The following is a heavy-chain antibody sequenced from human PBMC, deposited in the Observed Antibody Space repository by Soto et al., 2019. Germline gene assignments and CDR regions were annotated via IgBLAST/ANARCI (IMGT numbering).Heavy chain of an antibody. J-gene: IGHJ6*02. CDR2: IIPVFGTA. V-gene: IGHV1-69*12. CDR1: GGTLSNYG. D-gene: IGHD3-22*01. Sequence: QVQLVQSGAEVKKPGSSVKVSCKASGGTLSNYGISWVRQAPGQGLEWMGGIIPVFGTANYAQKFQGRVTLTADESTTTVSMDVSSLRSDATAVYYCARGDATKIVVTTYYGMDVWGQGTTVTVSS. CDR3: ARGDATKIVVTTYYGMDV.